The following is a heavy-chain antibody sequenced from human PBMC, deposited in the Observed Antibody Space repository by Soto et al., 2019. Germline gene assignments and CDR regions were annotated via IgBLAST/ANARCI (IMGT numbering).Heavy chain of an antibody. CDR3: ARDRDIVVPYGMDV. CDR2: IIPIFGTA. V-gene: IGHV1-69*13. CDR1: GGTFSSYA. Sequence: ASVKVSCKASGGTFSSYAISWVRQAPGQGLEWMGGIIPIFGTANYAQKFQGRVTITADESTSTAYMELSGLRAEDTAVYYCARDRDIVVPYGMDVWGEGTTVTVSS. D-gene: IGHD2-15*01. J-gene: IGHJ6*04.